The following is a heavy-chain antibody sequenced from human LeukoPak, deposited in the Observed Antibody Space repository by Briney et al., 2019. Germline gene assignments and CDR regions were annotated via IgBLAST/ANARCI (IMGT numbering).Heavy chain of an antibody. CDR1: GYSFTSYW. J-gene: IGHJ6*02. Sequence: GETLKTSCNGSGYSFTSYWIGWVRQMPGKGLEWLGIIYPGVSDTRYSPSFQGQVTISADKSISTAYLQWSSLKASDTAMYYCARPAHYDFWSGPSYGMDVWGQGTTVTVSS. D-gene: IGHD3-3*01. CDR2: IYPGVSDT. V-gene: IGHV5-51*01. CDR3: ARPAHYDFWSGPSYGMDV.